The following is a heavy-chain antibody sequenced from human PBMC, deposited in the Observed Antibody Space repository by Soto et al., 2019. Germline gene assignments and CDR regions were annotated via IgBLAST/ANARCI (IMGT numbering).Heavy chain of an antibody. J-gene: IGHJ4*02. Sequence: GGCLRLSCAASGFTFRNSDLSWVRQSPGKGLEWVSVISGNGDATYYADSVKGRFTISRDNSKNTLYLQMNIQRAEDTAVYYCATLGGIRHFDYWGQGTLVTVSS. CDR3: ATLGGIRHFDY. D-gene: IGHD3-10*01. CDR2: ISGNGDAT. V-gene: IGHV3-23*01. CDR1: GFTFRNSD.